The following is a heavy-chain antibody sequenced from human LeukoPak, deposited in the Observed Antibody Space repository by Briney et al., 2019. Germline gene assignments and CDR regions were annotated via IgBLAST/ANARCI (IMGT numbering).Heavy chain of an antibody. CDR2: IWYDGSIE. J-gene: IGHJ6*02. V-gene: IGHV3-33*01. D-gene: IGHD2-15*01. CDR1: GFTFDTHG. Sequence: GRSLRLSCAASGFTFDTHGMHWVRQAPGKGLEWVAIIWYDGSIEYYSDSVKGRFTISRDNSKNTLYLQMNSLRAEDTAVYYCVRISCTGSRCKPYSYYDMDVWGQGTTVTVSS. CDR3: VRISCTGSRCKPYSYYDMDV.